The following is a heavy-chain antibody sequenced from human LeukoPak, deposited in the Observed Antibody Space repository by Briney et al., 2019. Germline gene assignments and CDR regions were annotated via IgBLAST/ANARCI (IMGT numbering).Heavy chain of an antibody. CDR3: AKNEKASFDY. J-gene: IGHJ4*02. CDR2: IYSSGST. CDR1: GVSISSYY. Sequence: SETLSLTCTVSGVSISSYYWSWIRQPPGEGLEWIGRIYSSGSTNYNPSLNSRVTMSVDTSKNQFSLKLSSLTAADTAVYYCAKNEKASFDYWGQGTLVTVSS. D-gene: IGHD2/OR15-2a*01. V-gene: IGHV4-4*07.